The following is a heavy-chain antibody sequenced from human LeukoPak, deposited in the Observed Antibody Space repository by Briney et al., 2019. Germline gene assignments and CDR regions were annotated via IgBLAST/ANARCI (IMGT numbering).Heavy chain of an antibody. D-gene: IGHD6-13*01. CDR3: ARQADVYSSPGGWFDP. CDR2: IHYTGST. CDR1: GASINSDF. Sequence: SETLSLTCTVSGASINSDFWSWIRQPPGKGLEWIGYIHYTGSTNYDPSLKSRVTISVDTSKNQFSLKLRSVTAADTAVYYCARQADVYSSPGGWFDPWGQGTLVTVSS. V-gene: IGHV4-59*08. J-gene: IGHJ5*02.